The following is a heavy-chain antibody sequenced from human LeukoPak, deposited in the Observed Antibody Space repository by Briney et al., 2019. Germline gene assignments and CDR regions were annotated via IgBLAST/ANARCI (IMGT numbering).Heavy chain of an antibody. J-gene: IGHJ4*02. CDR2: ISPDGGNT. V-gene: IGHV3-64D*06. Sequence: GGSLRLSCSASRFTFSSYAMHWVRQAPGKGLEYVSAISPDGGNTYYADSVKGRFSISRDNSKNTLYLQMSSLRPEDTAVYYCVPKGTEGYWGQGTLVTVSS. CDR1: RFTFSSYA. CDR3: VPKGTEGY.